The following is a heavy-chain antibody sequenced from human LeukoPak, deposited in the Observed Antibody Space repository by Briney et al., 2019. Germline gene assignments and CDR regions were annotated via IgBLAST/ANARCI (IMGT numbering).Heavy chain of an antibody. Sequence: GGCLRLSCAASGFSFSSHSMSWVRQAPGEGLEWVSYISSSSSTIYYADSVKGRFTISRDNAKNSLYLQMNSLRAEDTAVYYCARGAYYYEDWGQGTLVTVSS. V-gene: IGHV3-48*01. CDR1: GFSFSSHS. D-gene: IGHD3-22*01. CDR3: ARGAYYYED. J-gene: IGHJ4*02. CDR2: ISSSSSTI.